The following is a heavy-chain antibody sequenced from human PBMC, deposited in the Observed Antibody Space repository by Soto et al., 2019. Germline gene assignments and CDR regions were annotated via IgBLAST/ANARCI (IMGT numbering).Heavy chain of an antibody. V-gene: IGHV3-23*01. CDR3: AKRISYNWNYYY. CDR2: ISGSGGST. D-gene: IGHD1-7*01. CDR1: GFTFSSYA. J-gene: IGHJ4*02. Sequence: SGGSLRLSCAASGFTFSSYAMSWVRQAPGKGLEWVSAISGSGGSTYYADSVKGRFTISRDNSKNTLYLQMNSLRAEDTAVYYCAKRISYNWNYYYWGQGTLVTVSS.